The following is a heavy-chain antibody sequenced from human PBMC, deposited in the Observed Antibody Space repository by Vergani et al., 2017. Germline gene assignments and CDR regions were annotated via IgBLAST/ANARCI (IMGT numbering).Heavy chain of an antibody. CDR2: IYSTGST. CDR1: GGSITYGAFY. J-gene: IGHJ6*02. Sequence: QLQLQESGPGLVKPSETLSLTCTVSGGSITYGAFYWSWIRQSPGKGLEWIGYIYSTGSTNYNPSLNSRVTMSVDTSKNQFSLKLRSVTAADTAVYFCARVMYRDEASTGYRLEGMDIWGQGTTVTISS. D-gene: IGHD3-9*01. V-gene: IGHV4-61*08. CDR3: ARVMYRDEASTGYRLEGMDI.